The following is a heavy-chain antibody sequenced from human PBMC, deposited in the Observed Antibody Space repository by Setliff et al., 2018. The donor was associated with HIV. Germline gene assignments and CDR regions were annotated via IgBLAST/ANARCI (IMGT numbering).Heavy chain of an antibody. V-gene: IGHV4-38-2*01. CDR2: IDHSGKT. CDR3: ARAPLWFGELAQFDF. J-gene: IGHJ4*02. D-gene: IGHD3-10*01. Sequence: PGGSLRLSCAVSGFTFSNYAMNWVRQPPGKGPEWIGSIDHSGKTFYKSSLKSRVTISVDTSKNQFSLKLSSVTAADTAVYFCARAPLWFGELAQFDFWGQGMLVTVSS. CDR1: GFTFSNYA.